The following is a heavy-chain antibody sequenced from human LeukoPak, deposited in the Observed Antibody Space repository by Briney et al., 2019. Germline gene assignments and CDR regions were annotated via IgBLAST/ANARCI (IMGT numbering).Heavy chain of an antibody. CDR3: VTMIVVAPGGAFDI. Sequence: PGRSLRLSCAASGFTFDDYAMHWVRQAPGKGLEWVSGISRNSGSIGYADSVKGRFTISRDNAKNSLYLQMNSLRAEDTALYYCVTMIVVAPGGAFDIWGQGTMVTVSS. D-gene: IGHD3-22*01. CDR1: GFTFDDYA. J-gene: IGHJ3*02. CDR2: ISRNSGSI. V-gene: IGHV3-9*01.